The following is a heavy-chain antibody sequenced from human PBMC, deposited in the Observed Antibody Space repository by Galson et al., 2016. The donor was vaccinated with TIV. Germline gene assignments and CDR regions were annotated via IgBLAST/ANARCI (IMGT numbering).Heavy chain of an antibody. D-gene: IGHD1-26*01. CDR1: GYSITSAYH. J-gene: IGHJ6*03. CDR2: IHHSGST. CDR3: ASGRSGATFYYYMDV. Sequence: SETLSLTCTVSGYSITSAYHWGWIRQPPGKGLEWIGSIHHSGSTYYNPSLKSRVTLSVDASKNQFSLKLSSVTAADTAMYFCASGRSGATFYYYMDVWGKGTTVTVSS. V-gene: IGHV4-38-2*02.